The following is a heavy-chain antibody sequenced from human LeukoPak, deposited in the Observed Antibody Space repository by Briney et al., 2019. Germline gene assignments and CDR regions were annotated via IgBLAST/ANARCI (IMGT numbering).Heavy chain of an antibody. D-gene: IGHD5-12*01. CDR2: ITPSGGST. CDR3: ARGGSGGKDWFDP. Sequence: EASVKVSCKASGYTFTSYYMHWVRQAPGQGLEWMGIITPSGGSTSYVQKFRGRVTMTTDTSTSTVYMELSSLRSGDTAVYYCARGGSGGKDWFDPWGQGTLVTVSS. V-gene: IGHV1-46*01. J-gene: IGHJ5*02. CDR1: GYTFTSYY.